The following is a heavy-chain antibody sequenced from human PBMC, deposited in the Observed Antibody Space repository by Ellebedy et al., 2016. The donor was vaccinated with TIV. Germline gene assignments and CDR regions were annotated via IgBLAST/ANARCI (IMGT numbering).Heavy chain of an antibody. CDR2: IIPILGIA. V-gene: IGHV1-69*04. CDR3: ARTVDTAMVYDY. Sequence: AASVKVSCKASGGTFSSYAISWVRQAPGQGLEWMGRIIPILGIANYAQKFQGRVTITADKSTSTAYMELRSLRSDDTAVYYCARTVDTAMVYDYWGQGTLVTVSS. D-gene: IGHD5-18*01. J-gene: IGHJ4*02. CDR1: GGTFSSYA.